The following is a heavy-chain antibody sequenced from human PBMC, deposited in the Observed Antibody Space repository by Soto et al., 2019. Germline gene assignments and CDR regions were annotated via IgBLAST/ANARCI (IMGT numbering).Heavy chain of an antibody. V-gene: IGHV1-46*01. J-gene: IGHJ6*02. CDR1: GYTFTSYY. Sequence: GVSVKVSCKASGYTFTSYYMHWVRQAPGQGLEWMGIINPSGGSTSYAQKFQGRVTMTRDTSTSTVYMELSSLRSEDTAVYYCARPGQYSGYDSVPLDGMDVWGQGTTVTVSS. CDR3: ARPGQYSGYDSVPLDGMDV. D-gene: IGHD5-12*01. CDR2: INPSGGST.